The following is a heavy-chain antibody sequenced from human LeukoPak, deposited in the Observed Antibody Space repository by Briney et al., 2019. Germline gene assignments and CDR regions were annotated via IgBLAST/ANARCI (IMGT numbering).Heavy chain of an antibody. CDR1: GFTFSSYG. CDR2: IGYDGSNK. CDR3: AKRGGTTVTTSNFHMDV. Sequence: GGSLRLSCAASGFTFSSYGMHWVRQAPGKRLEWVAFIGYDGSNKYTADSARGRFTLSRDNSKDTLYLQMNSLRAEDTAVYYCAKRGGTTVTTSNFHMDVWGKGTTVTVSS. J-gene: IGHJ6*03. D-gene: IGHD4-17*01. V-gene: IGHV3-30*02.